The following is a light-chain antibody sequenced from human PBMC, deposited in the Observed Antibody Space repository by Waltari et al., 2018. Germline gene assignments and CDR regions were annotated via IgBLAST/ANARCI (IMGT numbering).Light chain of an antibody. CDR3: CSFGGSTWI. Sequence: QSALTQPASVSGSPGQSITISCTGTSTDVETHNRVSWYQQHPGKVPKRIIYEDSKRPAGVSSRFSALKSGSTASLTVSGLQAEDEADYYCCSFGGSTWIFGGGTKVTVL. V-gene: IGLV2-23*01. CDR1: STDVETHNR. J-gene: IGLJ2*01. CDR2: EDS.